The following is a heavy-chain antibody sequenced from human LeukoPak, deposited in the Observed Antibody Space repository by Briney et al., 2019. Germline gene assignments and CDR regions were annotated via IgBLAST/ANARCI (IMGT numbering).Heavy chain of an antibody. CDR1: GFTVSSNY. CDR2: LYSGAGT. J-gene: IGHJ4*02. V-gene: IGHV3-53*01. D-gene: IGHD5-24*01. CDR3: ARDQRPLGY. Sequence: GGTLRLSCAAFGFTVSSNYMTWVRQAPGKGLEWVSVLYSGAGTYYADSVKGRFTISRDNSKNTLYLQMNSLRAEDTAVYYCARDQRPLGYWGQGTLVTVSS.